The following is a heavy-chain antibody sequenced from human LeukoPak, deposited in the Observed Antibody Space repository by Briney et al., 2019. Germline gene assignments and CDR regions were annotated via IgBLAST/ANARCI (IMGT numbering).Heavy chain of an antibody. V-gene: IGHV1-69*05. CDR3: ARGFYYDSSGYYLGPIDY. Sequence: SVKVSCRASGGTFSSYAISWVRQAPGQGLEWMGGIIPIFGTANYAQKFQGRVTITTDESTSTAYMELSSLRSEDTAVYYCARGFYYDSSGYYLGPIDYWGQGALVTVSS. J-gene: IGHJ4*02. D-gene: IGHD3-22*01. CDR2: IIPIFGTA. CDR1: GGTFSSYA.